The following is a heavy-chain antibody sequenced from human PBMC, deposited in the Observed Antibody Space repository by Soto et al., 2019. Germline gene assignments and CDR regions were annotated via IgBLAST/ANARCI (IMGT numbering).Heavy chain of an antibody. J-gene: IGHJ4*02. CDR2: ISSSSSYI. CDR1: GFTFSSYS. Sequence: GGSLRLSCAASGFTFSSYSMNWVRQAPGKGLGWVSSISSSSSYIYYADSVKGRFTISRDNAKNSLYLQMNSLRAEDTAVYYCARARDTAMVTPADYWGQGTLVTVS. V-gene: IGHV3-21*01. D-gene: IGHD5-18*01. CDR3: ARARDTAMVTPADY.